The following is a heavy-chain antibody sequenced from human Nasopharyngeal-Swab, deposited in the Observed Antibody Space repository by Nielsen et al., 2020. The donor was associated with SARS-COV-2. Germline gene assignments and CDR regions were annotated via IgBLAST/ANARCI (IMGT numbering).Heavy chain of an antibody. CDR2: IYHSGST. Sequence: SETLSHTCTVSGYSTSSGYYWGWIRQPPGKGLEWIGSIYHSGSTYYNPSLKSRVPISVDTYKNQYSLKLSSVTAADPAVYYCARGGYSSGWVVYWGQGTLVTVSS. J-gene: IGHJ4*02. D-gene: IGHD6-19*01. CDR3: ARGGYSSGWVVY. V-gene: IGHV4-38-2*02. CDR1: GYSTSSGYY.